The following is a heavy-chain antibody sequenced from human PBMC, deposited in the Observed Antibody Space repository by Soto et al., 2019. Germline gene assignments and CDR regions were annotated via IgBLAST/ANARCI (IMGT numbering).Heavy chain of an antibody. Sequence: GGSLRLSCAASGFTFSSYAMSWVRQAPGKGLEWVSAISGSGGSTYYADSVKGRFTISRDNSENTLYLQMNSLRAEDTAVYYCAKNPPLNELNSMVRGVKVMGLGCMDVWGQGTTVTVSS. CDR3: AKNPPLNELNSMVRGVKVMGLGCMDV. CDR1: GFTFSSYA. D-gene: IGHD3-10*01. CDR2: ISGSGGST. J-gene: IGHJ6*02. V-gene: IGHV3-23*01.